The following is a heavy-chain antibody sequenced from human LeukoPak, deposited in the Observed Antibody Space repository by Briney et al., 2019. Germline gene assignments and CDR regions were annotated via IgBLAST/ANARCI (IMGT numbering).Heavy chain of an antibody. Sequence: SETLSLTCTVSGGSVSIGSSYWGWIRQPPGSGLEWIGTVYHTGTTYYNPSLRSRVTMSVDTSKNQFSLKMSSVTAADTAVYYCARLYYHTSRHYDFWGQGTLVTVSS. CDR3: ARLYYHTSRHYDF. CDR1: GGSVSIGSSY. D-gene: IGHD3-9*01. CDR2: VYHTGTT. V-gene: IGHV4-39*01. J-gene: IGHJ4*02.